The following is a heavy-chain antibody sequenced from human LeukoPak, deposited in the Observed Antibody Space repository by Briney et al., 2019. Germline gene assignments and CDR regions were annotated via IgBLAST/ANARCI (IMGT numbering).Heavy chain of an antibody. D-gene: IGHD6-13*01. V-gene: IGHV3-21*01. CDR1: GFTFSSYS. J-gene: IGHJ4*02. Sequence: GGSLRLSCAASGFTFSSYSMNWVRQAPGKGLEWVSSISGSSSYIYYADSVKGRFTISRDNAKNSLYLQMNSLRAEDTAVYYCARAEYQQLVLSWGQGTLVTVSS. CDR2: ISGSSSYI. CDR3: ARAEYQQLVLS.